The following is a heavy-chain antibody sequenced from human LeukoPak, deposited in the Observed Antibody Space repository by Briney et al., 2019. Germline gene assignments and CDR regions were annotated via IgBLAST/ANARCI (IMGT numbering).Heavy chain of an antibody. CDR2: IYHSGST. CDR3: ARVSRYYDSSGYRNWFDP. D-gene: IGHD3-22*01. J-gene: IGHJ5*02. CDR1: GYSISSGYY. V-gene: IGHV4-38-2*02. Sequence: PSETLSLTCTVSGYSISSGYYWGWIRRPPGKGLEWIGSIYHSGSTYYNPSLKSRVTISVDTSKNQFSLKLSSVTAADTAVYYCARVSRYYDSSGYRNWFDPWGQGTLVTVSS.